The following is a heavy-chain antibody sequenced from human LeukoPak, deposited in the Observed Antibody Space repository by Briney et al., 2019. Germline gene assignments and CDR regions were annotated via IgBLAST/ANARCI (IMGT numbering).Heavy chain of an antibody. CDR3: AREYSGIDY. J-gene: IGHJ4*02. CDR2: ISGSSSAT. V-gene: IGHV3-48*02. CDR1: GFTFSNYG. Sequence: GGSLRLSCAASGFTFSNYGMNWVRQAPGKGLEWVSYISGSSSATDYADSVKGRFTISRDNAKNSLYLQMDSLRDEDTAVYYCAREYSGIDYWGQGTLVTASS. D-gene: IGHD2-21*01.